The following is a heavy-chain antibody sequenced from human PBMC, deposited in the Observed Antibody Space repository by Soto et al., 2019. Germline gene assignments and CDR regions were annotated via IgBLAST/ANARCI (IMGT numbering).Heavy chain of an antibody. CDR1: GGSISSGGYY. CDR3: ARATRHYYDSSGYSY. J-gene: IGHJ6*02. D-gene: IGHD3-22*01. CDR2: IYYSGST. Sequence: PLEILSLTCTVSGGSISSGGYYWSWIRQHPGKGLEWIGYIYYSGSTYYNPSLKSRVTISVDTSKNQFSLKLSSVTAADTAVYYCARATRHYYDSSGYSYWGQGTTVTVSS. V-gene: IGHV4-31*03.